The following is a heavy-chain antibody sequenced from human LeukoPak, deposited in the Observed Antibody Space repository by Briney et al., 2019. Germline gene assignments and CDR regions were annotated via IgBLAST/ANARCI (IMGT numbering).Heavy chain of an antibody. V-gene: IGHV4-38-2*02. D-gene: IGHD5-18*01. Sequence: SETLSLTCTVSGYSISSGYYWGWIRQPPGKGLEWIGSIYHSGSTYYNPSLKSRVTISVDTSKNQFSLKLSSVTAAGTAVYYCARTTEGGYTYDYFYYYYMDVWGKGTTVTISS. J-gene: IGHJ6*03. CDR1: GYSISSGYY. CDR3: ARTTEGGYTYDYFYYYYMDV. CDR2: IYHSGST.